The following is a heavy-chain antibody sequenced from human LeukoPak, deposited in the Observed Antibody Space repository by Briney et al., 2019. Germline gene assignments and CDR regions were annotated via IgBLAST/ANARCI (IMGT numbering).Heavy chain of an antibody. CDR3: ARETRYFDL. D-gene: IGHD1-14*01. Sequence: SETLSLTCTVSGGSISSSSYYWGWIRQPPGKGLEWIGSIYYSGSTYYNPSLKSRVTISVDTSKNQFSLKLSSVTAADTAVYYCARETRYFDLWGRGTLVTVSS. J-gene: IGHJ2*01. V-gene: IGHV4-39*07. CDR2: IYYSGST. CDR1: GGSISSSSYY.